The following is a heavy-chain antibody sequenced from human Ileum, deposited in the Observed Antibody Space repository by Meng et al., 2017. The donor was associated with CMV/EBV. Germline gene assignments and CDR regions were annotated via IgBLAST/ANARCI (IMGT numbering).Heavy chain of an antibody. Sequence: SETLSLTCTVSGYSISSGYYWGRIRQPPGKGLEWIGSIYHSGSTYYNPSLKSRLTISVDTSKNQFSLKLTSVTAADTAVYYCARLYTPAAGRNYHFDYWGQGTLVTVSS. CDR2: IYHSGST. J-gene: IGHJ4*02. D-gene: IGHD6-13*01. V-gene: IGHV4-38-2*02. CDR3: ARLYTPAAGRNYHFDY. CDR1: GYSISSGYY.